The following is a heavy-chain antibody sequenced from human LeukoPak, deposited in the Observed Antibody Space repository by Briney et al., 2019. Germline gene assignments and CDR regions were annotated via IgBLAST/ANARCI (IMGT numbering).Heavy chain of an antibody. V-gene: IGHV3-11*04. CDR3: ARAYTGSFSGTLEY. Sequence: GGSLRLSCAASGFTFSDYYMTWIRQAPGKGLEWVSYINPSGITTYYTDSVKGRFTISRDNAKNSLSLQINCLRVEDTAVYYCARAYTGSFSGTLEYWGRGTLVTVSS. CDR2: INPSGITT. D-gene: IGHD1-26*01. CDR1: GFTFSDYY. J-gene: IGHJ4*02.